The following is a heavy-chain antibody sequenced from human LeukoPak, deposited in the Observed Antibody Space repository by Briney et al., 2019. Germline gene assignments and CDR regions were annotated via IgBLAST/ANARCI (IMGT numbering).Heavy chain of an antibody. CDR3: ARLKFYDSTGYSPGYYMDV. J-gene: IGHJ6*03. Sequence: SGTLSLTCTVSGGSVINYYWSWIRQSAGKGLEWVGHIYITGTTNYNPSLKGRLTMSVDTSKNQFSLKLNSATAADTAVYYCARLKFYDSTGYSPGYYMDVWGKGITVIVSS. V-gene: IGHV4-4*07. CDR1: GGSVINYY. D-gene: IGHD3-22*01. CDR2: IYITGTT.